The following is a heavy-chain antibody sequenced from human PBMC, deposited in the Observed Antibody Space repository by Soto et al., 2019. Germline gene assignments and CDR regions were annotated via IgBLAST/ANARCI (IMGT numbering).Heavy chain of an antibody. CDR3: ARGRIAAPDYYYYYMDV. CDR2: INHSGST. V-gene: IGHV4-34*01. D-gene: IGHD6-6*01. CDR1: GGSFSGYY. J-gene: IGHJ6*03. Sequence: SETLSLTCAVYGGSFSGYYWSWIRQPPGKGLEWIGEINHSGSTNYNPSLKSRVTISVDTSKNQFSLKLSSVTAADTAVYYCARGRIAAPDYYYYYMDVWGKGTTVTVSS.